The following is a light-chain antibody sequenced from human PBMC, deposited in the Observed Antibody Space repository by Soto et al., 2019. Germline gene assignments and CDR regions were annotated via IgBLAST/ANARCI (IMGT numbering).Light chain of an antibody. CDR1: QSVSNN. Sequence: EIVMTQSPATLSVSPGERATLSCRASQSVSNNLAWYPQRPGQAPRLLIYGASTSATGIPARFSGSGSGTEFTLTISSLQSEDVAVYYCQQYNNWPPTFGGGTKVEIK. CDR3: QQYNNWPPT. J-gene: IGKJ4*01. V-gene: IGKV3-15*01. CDR2: GAS.